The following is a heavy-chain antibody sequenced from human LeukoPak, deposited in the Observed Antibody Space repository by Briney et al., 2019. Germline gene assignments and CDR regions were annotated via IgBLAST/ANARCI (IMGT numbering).Heavy chain of an antibody. CDR1: GGSISSSSYY. J-gene: IGHJ3*02. V-gene: IGHV4-39*01. Sequence: SETLSLTCTVSGGSISSSSYYWGWVRQSPGKGLEWIGSIYYSGSSYYIPSLKSRVTISVDTSKNQFSLKLSSVTAADTAVYYCATLDRTTDAFDIWGQGTMVTVSS. CDR3: ATLDRTTDAFDI. D-gene: IGHD1-1*01. CDR2: IYYSGSS.